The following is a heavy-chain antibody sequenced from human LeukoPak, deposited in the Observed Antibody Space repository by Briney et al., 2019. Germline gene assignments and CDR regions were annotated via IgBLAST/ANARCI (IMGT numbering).Heavy chain of an antibody. CDR3: AREGSLAAAGYYFDY. D-gene: IGHD1-26*01. J-gene: IGHJ4*02. Sequence: PGGSLRLSCGASGFTFRSYAMSWVRQAPGKGLEWVSYISSSGSTIYYADSVKGRFTISRDNAKNSLYLQMNSLRAEDTAVYYCAREGSLAAAGYYFDYWGQGTLVTVSS. V-gene: IGHV3-48*03. CDR1: GFTFRSYA. CDR2: ISSSGSTI.